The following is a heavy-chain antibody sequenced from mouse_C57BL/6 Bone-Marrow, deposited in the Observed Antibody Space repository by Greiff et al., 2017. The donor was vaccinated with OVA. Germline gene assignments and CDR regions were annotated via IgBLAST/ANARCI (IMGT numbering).Heavy chain of an antibody. V-gene: IGHV1-19*01. D-gene: IGHD1-1*01. CDR2: INPYNGGT. Sequence: VQLQQSGPVLVKPGASVKMSCKASGYTFTDYYMNWVKQSHGKSLEWIGVINPYNGGTSYNQKFKGKATLTVDKSSSTAYMELNSLTSEDSAVYYCASGVVRWYFDVWGTGTTVTVSS. J-gene: IGHJ1*03. CDR1: GYTFTDYY. CDR3: ASGVVRWYFDV.